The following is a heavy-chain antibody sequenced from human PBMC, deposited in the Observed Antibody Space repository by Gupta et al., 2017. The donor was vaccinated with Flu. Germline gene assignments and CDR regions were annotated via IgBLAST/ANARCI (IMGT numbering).Heavy chain of an antibody. J-gene: IGHJ6*02. CDR1: GFPFGSYG. V-gene: IGHV3-30*03. CDR3: AIDWRWVHLIYGMNV. Sequence: QEQLVGSGGGVVQPGRSLSPSCAASGFPFGSYGMHWVRQAPGKGLEWVAAISNDGSNEGYADSVKGRFTFSRDNSKNTLYLQMNSLRAEDTAVYFCAIDWRWVHLIYGMNVWGQGTTVTVSS. CDR2: ISNDGSNE. D-gene: IGHD5-24*01.